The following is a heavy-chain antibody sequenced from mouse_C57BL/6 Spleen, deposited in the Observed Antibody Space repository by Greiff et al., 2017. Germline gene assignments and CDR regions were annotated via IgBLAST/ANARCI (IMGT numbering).Heavy chain of an antibody. V-gene: IGHV1-53*01. J-gene: IGHJ2*01. CDR3: GRYCKDYFDY. CDR2: INPGSGGT. CDR1: GYTFTSYW. Sequence: QVQLQQPGTELVKPGASVKLSCKASGYTFTSYWMHWVKQRPGQGLEWIGDINPGSGGTNYNEKFKSKATLTVDKSSSTAYMQLSSLTSEDSAVYSSGRYCKDYFDYWGQGTTLTVSS.